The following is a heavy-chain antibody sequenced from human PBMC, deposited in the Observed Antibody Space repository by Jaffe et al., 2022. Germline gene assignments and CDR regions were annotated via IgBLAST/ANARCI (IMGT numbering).Heavy chain of an antibody. CDR3: AKGASSGYYSLGD. CDR1: GFTFSNYG. V-gene: IGHV3-30*02. J-gene: IGHJ4*02. CDR2: IRYDGSNK. Sequence: QVQLVESGGGVVQPGGSLRLSCAASGFTFSNYGMHWVRQAPGKGLEWVAFIRYDGSNKYYADSVKGRFTISRDNSKNTLYLQMNSLRAEDTAVYYCAKGASSGYYSLGDWGQGTLVTVSS. D-gene: IGHD3-22*01.